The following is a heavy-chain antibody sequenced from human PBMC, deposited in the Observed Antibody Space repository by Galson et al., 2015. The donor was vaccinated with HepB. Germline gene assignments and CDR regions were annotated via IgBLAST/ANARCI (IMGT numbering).Heavy chain of an antibody. V-gene: IGHV4-34*01. CDR1: GGSFSGYY. CDR3: ARGVPPIQLWLQWELHD. CDR2: INHSGST. Sequence: SETLSLTCAVYGGSFSGYYWSWIRQPPGKGLEWIGEINHSGSTNYNPSLKSRVTISVDTSKNQFSLKLSSVTAADTAVYYCARGVPPIQLWLQWELHDWGQGTLVTVSS. D-gene: IGHD5-18*01. J-gene: IGHJ4*02.